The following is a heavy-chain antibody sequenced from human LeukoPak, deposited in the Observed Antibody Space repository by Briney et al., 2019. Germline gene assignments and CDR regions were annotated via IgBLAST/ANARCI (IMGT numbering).Heavy chain of an antibody. Sequence: KPGGSLRLSCAASGFTFSSYGMHWVRQAPGKVLEWVAFIRYDGSNKYYADSVKGRFTISRDNSKNTLYLQMNSLRAEDTAVYYCAREAVAGNRAFDIWGQGTMVTVSS. CDR2: IRYDGSNK. D-gene: IGHD6-19*01. V-gene: IGHV3-30*02. CDR1: GFTFSSYG. CDR3: AREAVAGNRAFDI. J-gene: IGHJ3*02.